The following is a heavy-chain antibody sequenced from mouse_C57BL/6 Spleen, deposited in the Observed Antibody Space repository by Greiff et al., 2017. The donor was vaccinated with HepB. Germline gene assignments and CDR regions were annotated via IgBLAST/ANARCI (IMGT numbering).Heavy chain of an antibody. Sequence: EVQGVESGGDLVKPGGSLKLSCAASGFTFSSYGMSWVRQTPDKRLEWVATISSGGSYTYYPDSVKGRFTISRDNAKNTLYLQMSSLKSEDTAMYYCARLHYYGSSYVDVWGTGTTVTVSS. CDR2: ISSGGSYT. J-gene: IGHJ1*03. CDR3: ARLHYYGSSYVDV. CDR1: GFTFSSYG. V-gene: IGHV5-6*01. D-gene: IGHD1-1*01.